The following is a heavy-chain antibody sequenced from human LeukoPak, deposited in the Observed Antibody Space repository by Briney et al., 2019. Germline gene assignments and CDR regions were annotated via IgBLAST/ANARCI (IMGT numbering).Heavy chain of an antibody. CDR1: GGSISSGDYY. J-gene: IGHJ4*02. CDR2: IYYSGST. V-gene: IGHV4-30-4*01. CDR3: ARFNWNEKGPPLYGFDY. D-gene: IGHD1-20*01. Sequence: SETLSLTCTVSGGSISSGDYYWSWIRQPPGKGLEWIGYIYYSGSTYYNPSLKSRVTISVDTSKNQFSLKLSSVTAADTAVYYCARFNWNEKGPPLYGFDYWGQGTLVTVT.